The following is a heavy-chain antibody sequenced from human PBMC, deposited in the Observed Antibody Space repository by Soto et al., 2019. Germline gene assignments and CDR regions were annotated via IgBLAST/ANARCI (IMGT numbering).Heavy chain of an antibody. CDR2: MNPNSGNT. V-gene: IGHV1-8*02. D-gene: IGHD6-19*01. CDR3: ARGPSCRSGWSDWFDP. Sequence: QVQLVQSGAEVKKPGASVKVSCKASGYTFTSYDINWVRQATGQGLEWMGWMNPNSGNTGYAQKFQGRVTMTRNTSICPAYMELRSLRSEDSAVYYCARGPSCRSGWSDWFDPWGQGTLVTVSS. CDR1: GYTFTSYD. J-gene: IGHJ5*02.